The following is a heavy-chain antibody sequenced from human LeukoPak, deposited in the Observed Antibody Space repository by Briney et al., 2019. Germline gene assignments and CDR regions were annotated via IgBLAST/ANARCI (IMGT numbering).Heavy chain of an antibody. CDR1: GFTFSSYG. J-gene: IGHJ4*02. D-gene: IGHD5-24*01. V-gene: IGHV3-21*05. CDR2: ISSSSSDT. CDR3: ARGSRTIELGDDY. Sequence: GRSLRLSCAASGFTFSSYGMHWIRQTPGKGLEWLSYISSSSSDTNYADSVKGRFTISRDNAKNSLYLQMNSLRAEDTAVYYCARGSRTIELGDDYWGQGTLVTVSS.